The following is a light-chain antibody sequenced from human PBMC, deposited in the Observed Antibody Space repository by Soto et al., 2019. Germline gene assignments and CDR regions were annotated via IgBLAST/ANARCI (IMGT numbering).Light chain of an antibody. J-gene: IGLJ2*01. CDR1: SSNIGANY. Sequence: QSVLTQPPSVSAAPGQRVTISCSGRSSNIGANYVCWYQRLPGTALKLLIYDNDKRPSGIPDRFSGSKSRTSATLGITGLQTGDEADYYCGTWDSSLSAVVFGGGTKLTVL. V-gene: IGLV1-51*01. CDR3: GTWDSSLSAVV. CDR2: DND.